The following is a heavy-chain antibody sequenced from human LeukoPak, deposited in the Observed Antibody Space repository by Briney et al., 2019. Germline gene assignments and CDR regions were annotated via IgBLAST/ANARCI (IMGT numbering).Heavy chain of an antibody. CDR1: EFTFDDYA. CDR3: AKDRGGGYSGYVTGMDV. CDR2: ISWNSGSI. D-gene: IGHD5-12*01. J-gene: IGHJ6*02. V-gene: IGHV3-9*01. Sequence: GGSLRLSCAASEFTFDDYAMHWVRQAPGKGLEWVSGISWNSGSIGYADSVKGRFTISRDNAKNSLYLQMNSLRAEDTALYYCAKDRGGGYSGYVTGMDVWGQGTTVTVSS.